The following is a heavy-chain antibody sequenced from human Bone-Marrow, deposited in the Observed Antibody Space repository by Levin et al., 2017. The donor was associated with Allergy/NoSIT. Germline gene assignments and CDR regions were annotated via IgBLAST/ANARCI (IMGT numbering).Heavy chain of an antibody. J-gene: IGHJ3*02. CDR3: ARDRNFKCSSATCYVAFDI. CDR2: IKNDGSST. CDR1: GFTFSSYW. V-gene: IGHV3-74*01. D-gene: IGHD2-2*01. Sequence: SCAASGFTFSSYWMHWVRQAPGKGLVWVSRIKNDGSSTNYGDSVKGRFTISRDNAKNTLYLQMNSLRVEDTAVYYCARDRNFKCSSATCYVAFDIWGQGTMVTVSS.